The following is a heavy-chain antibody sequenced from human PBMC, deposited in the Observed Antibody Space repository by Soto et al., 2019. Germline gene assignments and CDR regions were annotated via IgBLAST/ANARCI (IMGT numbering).Heavy chain of an antibody. J-gene: IGHJ4*02. CDR3: ARAKPTYISSYFDY. D-gene: IGHD3-3*02. CDR1: EFTFSSYA. V-gene: IGHV3-23*01. CDR2: ISGRGDDT. Sequence: EVQLLESGGDLVQPGGSLRLSCAASEFTFSSYAMSWVRQAPGKGLEWVSTISGRGDDTYYTDSVKGRFTISRDNSKNTLYVHMNRLRAEDTAVYYCARAKPTYISSYFDYWGQGTLVTDSS.